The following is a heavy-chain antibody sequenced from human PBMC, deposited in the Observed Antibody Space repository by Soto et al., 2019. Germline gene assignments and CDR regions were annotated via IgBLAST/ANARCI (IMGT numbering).Heavy chain of an antibody. Sequence: ASVKVSCKASGYTFTSYAVHSVRQAPGQRLEWMGWIHAGNGNTKYSQKFQGRVTITRDTSASTAYMELSSLRSEDTAVYYCARSIVVVTALAYWGQGTRVTVSS. J-gene: IGHJ4*02. V-gene: IGHV1-3*01. CDR3: ARSIVVVTALAY. CDR1: GYTFTSYA. D-gene: IGHD2-21*02. CDR2: IHAGNGNT.